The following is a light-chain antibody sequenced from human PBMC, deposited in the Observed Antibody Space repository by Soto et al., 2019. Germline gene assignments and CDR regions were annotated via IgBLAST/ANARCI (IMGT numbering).Light chain of an antibody. V-gene: IGKV4-1*01. CDR2: WAS. CDR1: QSLLYSSNNKNY. CDR3: QQYYSSTLT. Sequence: DIVMTQSPDSLAVSLGERATVNCKSSQSLLYSSNNKNYLAWYQQKPGQPPKMLIYWASSRESGVPDRFSGSGSGTDFTLTISSLQAEDVAVYYCQQYYSSTLTFGGGTKVDIX. J-gene: IGKJ4*01.